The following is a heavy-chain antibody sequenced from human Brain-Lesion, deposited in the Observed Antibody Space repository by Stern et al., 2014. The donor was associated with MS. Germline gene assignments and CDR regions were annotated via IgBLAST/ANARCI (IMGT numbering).Heavy chain of an antibody. Sequence: VQLVESGAEVKKPGASVKVSCKTSGYIFTGYYIHWVRQAPGQGLEWMAWINPKTGGQKYAQKFQGRVTMSRDTSISKAYVELSSLTSDDTAVYYCARDQRGITIFGVVTDYYYLGMDVWGQGTTVTVSS. CDR1: GYIFTGYY. D-gene: IGHD3-3*01. CDR3: ARDQRGITIFGVVTDYYYLGMDV. J-gene: IGHJ6*02. V-gene: IGHV1-2*02. CDR2: INPKTGGQ.